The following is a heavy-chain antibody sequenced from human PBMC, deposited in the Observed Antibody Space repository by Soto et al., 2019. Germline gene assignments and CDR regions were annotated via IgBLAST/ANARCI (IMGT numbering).Heavy chain of an antibody. D-gene: IGHD2-15*01. V-gene: IGHV4-4*02. CDR2: IYYSGTT. CDR3: ARDQGYCDGGSCYVFDS. J-gene: IGHJ4*02. Sequence: SETLSLTCSVSGGSTSSSNWWSWVRQPPGKGLEWIGEIYYSGTTKYNPSLKSRVTISVDKSKSQFSLKLYSVTAADTAVYYCARDQGYCDGGSCYVFDSWGQGTLVTVSS. CDR1: GGSTSSSNW.